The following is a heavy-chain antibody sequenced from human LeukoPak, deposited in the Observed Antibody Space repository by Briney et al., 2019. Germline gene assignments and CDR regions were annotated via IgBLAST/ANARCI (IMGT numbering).Heavy chain of an antibody. J-gene: IGHJ6*03. CDR3: AIAHNYYGSGSYYYYYYMDV. V-gene: IGHV1-69*13. CDR2: IIPIFGTA. Sequence: GASVKVSCKASGYTFTSYDINWVRQAPGQGLEWMGGIIPIFGTANYAQKFQGRVTITADESTSTAYMELSSLRSEDTAVYYCAIAHNYYGSGSYYYYYYMDVWGKGTTVTVSS. CDR1: GYTFTSYD. D-gene: IGHD3-10*01.